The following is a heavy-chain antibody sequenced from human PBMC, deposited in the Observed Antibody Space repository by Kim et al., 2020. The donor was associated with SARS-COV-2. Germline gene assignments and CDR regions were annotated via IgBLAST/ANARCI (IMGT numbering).Heavy chain of an antibody. CDR3: AIPDSRPHGSTGY. CDR2: IKEDGTET. CDR1: GFTFSSRW. J-gene: IGHJ4*02. D-gene: IGHD3-10*01. V-gene: IGHV3-7*01. Sequence: GGSLRLSCAVSGFTFSSRWSSWVRQAPGKGLEWVACIKEDGTETKYGDSVKGRFTISRDNAKQTLYLQMHSLRAEDTGLYYCAIPDSRPHGSTGYWGQGTLVTVSS.